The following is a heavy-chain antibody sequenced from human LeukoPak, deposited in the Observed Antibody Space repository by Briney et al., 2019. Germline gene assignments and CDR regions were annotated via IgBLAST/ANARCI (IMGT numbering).Heavy chain of an antibody. CDR1: GGSFSGYY. V-gene: IGHV4-34*01. D-gene: IGHD5-18*01. Sequence: PETLSLTCAVYGGSFSGYYWSWIRQPPGKGLEWIGEINHSGSTNYNPSLKSRVTISVDTSKNQFPLKLSSVTAADTAVYYCARMGGDTAMVRGYYFDYWGQGTLVTVSS. CDR2: INHSGST. CDR3: ARMGGDTAMVRGYYFDY. J-gene: IGHJ4*02.